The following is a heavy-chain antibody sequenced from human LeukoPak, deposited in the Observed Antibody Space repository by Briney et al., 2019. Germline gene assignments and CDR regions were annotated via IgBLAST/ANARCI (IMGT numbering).Heavy chain of an antibody. J-gene: IGHJ3*02. V-gene: IGHV1-69*04. CDR3: ARVRWSIVGATSAFDI. CDR1: GGTFSSYA. D-gene: IGHD1-26*01. Sequence: SVKVSCKASGGTFSSYAISWVRQAPGQGLEWMGRIIPILGIANYAQKFQGRVTITADKSTSTAYMELSSLRSEDTAVYYCARVRWSIVGATSAFDIWGQGTMVTVSS. CDR2: IIPILGIA.